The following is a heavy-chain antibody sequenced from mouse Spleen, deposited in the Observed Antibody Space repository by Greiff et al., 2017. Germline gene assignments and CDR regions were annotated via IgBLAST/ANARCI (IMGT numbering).Heavy chain of an antibody. CDR3: ATLGSNEEAMDY. J-gene: IGHJ4*01. CDR2: IHPNSGST. D-gene: IGHD2-5*01. Sequence: QVQLQQPGAELVKPGASVKLSCKASGYTFTSYWMHWVKQRPGQGLEWIGMIHPNSGSTNYNEKFKSKATLTVDKSSSTAYMQLSSLTSEDSAVYYCATLGSNEEAMDYWGQGTSVTVSS. V-gene: IGHV1-64*01. CDR1: GYTFTSYW.